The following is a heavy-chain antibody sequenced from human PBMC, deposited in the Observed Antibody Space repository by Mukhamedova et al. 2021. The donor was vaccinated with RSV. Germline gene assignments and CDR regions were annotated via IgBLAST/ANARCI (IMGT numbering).Heavy chain of an antibody. V-gene: IGHV1-46*01. CDR3: ARSIAAALRFDY. D-gene: IGHD6-13*01. CDR2: INPSGGST. Sequence: WVGIINPSGGSTSYAQKFQGRVTMTRDTSTSTVYMELSSLRSEDTAVYYCARSIAAALRFDYWGQGTLVTVSS. J-gene: IGHJ4*02.